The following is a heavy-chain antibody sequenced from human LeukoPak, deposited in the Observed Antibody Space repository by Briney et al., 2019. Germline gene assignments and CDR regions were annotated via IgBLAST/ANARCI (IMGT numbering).Heavy chain of an antibody. CDR2: ISYDGSNK. CDR1: GFTFSSYA. CDR3: ARGDYYDSSGYYIDAFDI. Sequence: GRSLRLSCAASGFTFSSYAMHWVRQAPGKGLEWVAVISYDGSNKYYADSVKGRFTISRDNAKKSLFLQMNSLRAEDTAVYYCARGDYYDSSGYYIDAFDIWGQGTMVTVSS. V-gene: IGHV3-30-3*01. D-gene: IGHD3-22*01. J-gene: IGHJ3*02.